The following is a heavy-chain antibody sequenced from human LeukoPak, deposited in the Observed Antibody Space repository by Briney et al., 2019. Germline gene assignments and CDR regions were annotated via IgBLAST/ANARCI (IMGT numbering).Heavy chain of an antibody. CDR3: ARDLAFRLGCYDY. CDR1: GFTFSSYA. D-gene: IGHD2-15*01. J-gene: IGHJ4*02. V-gene: IGHV3-30*04. Sequence: GRSLRLSCAASGFTFSSYAMHWVRQAPGKGLEWVAVISYDGGNKYYADSVKGRFTISRDNSKNTLYLQMNSLRAEDTAVYYCARDLAFRLGCYDYWGQGTLVTVSS. CDR2: ISYDGGNK.